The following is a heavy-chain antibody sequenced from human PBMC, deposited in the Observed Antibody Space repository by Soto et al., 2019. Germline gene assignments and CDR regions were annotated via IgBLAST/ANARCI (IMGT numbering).Heavy chain of an antibody. D-gene: IGHD3-10*02. Sequence: ASETLSLTCTVSGGSISSSSYYWGWIRQPPGKGLEWIGSIYYSGSTYYNPSLKSRVTISVDTSKNQFSLKLSSVTAADTAVYYCARPGVRYYYYYYMDVWGKGTTVTVSS. CDR3: ARPGVRYYYYYYMDV. CDR1: GGSISSSSYY. J-gene: IGHJ6*03. V-gene: IGHV4-39*01. CDR2: IYYSGST.